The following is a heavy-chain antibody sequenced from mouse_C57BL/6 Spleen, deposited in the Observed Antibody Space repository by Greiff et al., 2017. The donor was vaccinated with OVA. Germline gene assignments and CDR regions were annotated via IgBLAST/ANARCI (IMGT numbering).Heavy chain of an antibody. D-gene: IGHD2-3*01. CDR2: INPSTGGT. CDR1: GYSFTGYY. J-gene: IGHJ2*01. CDR3: ARTDYDGYGRGY. Sequence: VHVKQSGPELVKPGASVKISCKASGYSFTGYYMNWVKQSPEKSLEWIGEINPSTGGTTYNQKFKAKATLTVDKSSSTAYMQLKSLTSEDSAVYYCARTDYDGYGRGYWGQGTTLTVSS. V-gene: IGHV1-42*01.